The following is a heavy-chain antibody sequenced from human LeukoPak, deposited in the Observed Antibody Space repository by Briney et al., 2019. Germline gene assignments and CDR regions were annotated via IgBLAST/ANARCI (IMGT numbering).Heavy chain of an antibody. CDR3: ARGRVYNGYDPFDY. CDR2: ISSSSSYI. Sequence: GRSLRLSCAASGFTFSSYGMHWVRQAPGKGLEWVSFISSSSSYIQYADSMKGRFTISRDNAKNSLYLQMNSLRAEDTAVYYCARGRVYNGYDPFDYWGQGTLVTVSS. CDR1: GFTFSSYG. D-gene: IGHD5-12*01. J-gene: IGHJ4*02. V-gene: IGHV3-21*01.